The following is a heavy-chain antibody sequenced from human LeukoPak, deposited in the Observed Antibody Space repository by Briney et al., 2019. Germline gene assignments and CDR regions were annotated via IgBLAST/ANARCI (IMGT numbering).Heavy chain of an antibody. V-gene: IGHV3-23*01. Sequence: GGTLRLSCAASGFTFSRYGMSWVRQAPGKGLEWVSAISGSGGSTYYADSVKGRFTISRDNSKNTLYLQINSLRAEDTAVYYCAKDHLPGIVVADRDYWGQGTLVTVSS. D-gene: IGHD6-19*01. CDR2: ISGSGGST. CDR3: AKDHLPGIVVADRDY. J-gene: IGHJ4*02. CDR1: GFTFSRYG.